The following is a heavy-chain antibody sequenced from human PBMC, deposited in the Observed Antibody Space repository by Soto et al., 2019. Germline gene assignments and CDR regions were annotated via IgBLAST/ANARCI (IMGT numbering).Heavy chain of an antibody. V-gene: IGHV4-31*03. Sequence: PSETLSLTCTVSGGSISSGGHYWSWIRQHPGKGLEWIGYIYYSGSTYYNPSLKSRVTISVDTSKNQFSLKLSSVTAADTAVYYCAIRPTDAFDIWGQGTMVTVSS. CDR1: GGSISSGGHY. CDR2: IYYSGST. J-gene: IGHJ3*02. CDR3: AIRPTDAFDI.